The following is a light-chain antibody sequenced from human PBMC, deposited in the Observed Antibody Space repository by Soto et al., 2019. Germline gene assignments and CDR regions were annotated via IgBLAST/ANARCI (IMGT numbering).Light chain of an antibody. J-gene: IGLJ1*01. Sequence: QSVLTEPPSVPVAPGQRVTISSSVSIPNIGNNYVSWYRHLPGTAPELLIYDNNQRPSGIPDRFSGSKSGTSATLGITGLQTGDEADYYCGTWDSSLSVYVLGTGTKVTV. CDR1: IPNIGNNY. V-gene: IGLV1-51*01. CDR3: GTWDSSLSVYV. CDR2: DNN.